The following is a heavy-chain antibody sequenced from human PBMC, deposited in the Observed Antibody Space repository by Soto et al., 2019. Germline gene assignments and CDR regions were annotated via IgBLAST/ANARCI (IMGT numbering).Heavy chain of an antibody. V-gene: IGHV4-59*01. J-gene: IGHJ4*01. Sequence: TLSLTCTVSGGSINDYYWSWTRQPPGKGLEWIAYGLRPDYTGYNPSLRNRVTISSDTSKNQFSLRLISVTAADTAVYYCVAGPDRAKSAYWGQGTLVTVSS. CDR3: VAGPDRAKSAY. CDR1: GGSINDYY. CDR2: GLRPDYT.